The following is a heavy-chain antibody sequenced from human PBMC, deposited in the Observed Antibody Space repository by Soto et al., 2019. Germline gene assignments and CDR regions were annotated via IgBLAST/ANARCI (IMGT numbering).Heavy chain of an antibody. D-gene: IGHD3-10*01. CDR2: IYYSGST. Sequence: SETLSLTCTVSGGSISGYYWSWIRQPPGKGLEWIGYIYYSGSTNYNPSLKSRVTISVDTSKNQFSLKLSSVTAADTAVYYCARVGSSGSYYNGWFDPWGQGTLVTVS. CDR3: ARVGSSGSYYNGWFDP. J-gene: IGHJ5*02. V-gene: IGHV4-59*01. CDR1: GGSISGYY.